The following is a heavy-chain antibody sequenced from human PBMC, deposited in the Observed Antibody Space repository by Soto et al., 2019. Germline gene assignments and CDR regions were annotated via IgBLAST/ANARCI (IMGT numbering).Heavy chain of an antibody. CDR1: GLTFSSYA. CDR2: ISGSGGST. J-gene: IGHJ4*02. CDR3: AKDPQYYDFWSGYPAPPSF. V-gene: IGHV3-23*01. Sequence: GGSLRLSCAASGLTFSSYAMSWVRQAPGKGLEWVSAISGSGGSTYYADSVKGRFTISRDNSKNTLYLQMNSLRAEDTAVYYCAKDPQYYDFWSGYPAPPSFWGQGTLVTVSS. D-gene: IGHD3-3*01.